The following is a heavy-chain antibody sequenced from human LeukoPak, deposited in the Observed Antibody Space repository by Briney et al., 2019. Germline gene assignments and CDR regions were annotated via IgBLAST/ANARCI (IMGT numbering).Heavy chain of an antibody. CDR3: ARLGSGWYRAEYFQH. D-gene: IGHD6-13*01. J-gene: IGHJ1*01. CDR2: IYYSGST. V-gene: IGHV4-39*01. Sequence: SETLSLTCTVSGGSISSSSYYWGWIRQPPGKGLEWIGSIYYSGSTYYNPSLKSRVTISVDTSKNQFSLKLSSVTAADTAVYYCARLGSGWYRAEYFQHWGQGTLVTVSS. CDR1: GGSISSSSYY.